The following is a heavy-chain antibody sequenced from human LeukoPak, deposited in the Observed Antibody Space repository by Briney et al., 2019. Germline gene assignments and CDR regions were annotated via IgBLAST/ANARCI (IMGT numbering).Heavy chain of an antibody. J-gene: IGHJ4*02. D-gene: IGHD1-7*01. V-gene: IGHV3-30*01. CDR3: ARGGLVTGTKYALEY. CDR2: ISYDGTDE. CDR1: GFIFSYYA. Sequence: PGGSLRLSCTASGFIFSYYAMHWVRQAPGKGLEWVAIISYDGTDENFADAVEGRFTISWYNSMITLYLQMNSLRPEDTAVYFCARGGLVTGTKYALEYWGQGTLVNVSS.